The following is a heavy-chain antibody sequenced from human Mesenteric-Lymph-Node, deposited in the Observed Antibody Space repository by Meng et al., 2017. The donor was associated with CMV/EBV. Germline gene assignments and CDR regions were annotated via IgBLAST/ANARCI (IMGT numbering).Heavy chain of an antibody. CDR2: IYHNAIT. Sequence: ISSINWWSWVRQSPGQGLEWIGEIYHNAITNYNPSLKSRVIISVDKSKNQFSLKLTSVTAADTAVYYCARVEYYDTTVRGDYGLDVWGQGTTVTVSS. CDR3: ARVEYYDTTVRGDYGLDV. CDR1: ISSINW. V-gene: IGHV4-4*02. J-gene: IGHJ6*02. D-gene: IGHD3-9*01.